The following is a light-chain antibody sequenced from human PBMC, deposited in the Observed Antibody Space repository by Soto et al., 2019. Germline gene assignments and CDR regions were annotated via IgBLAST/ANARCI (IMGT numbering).Light chain of an antibody. V-gene: IGKV3-15*01. CDR2: GAS. Sequence: IVLTQSPVTLSLSPGERATLSCRASQSVSGNLAWYQQKPGQAPRLLIYGASTRATGIPARFSGSGSGTEFTLTISSLQSEDFALYYCQQYNNWLWTFGQGTKVDI. CDR3: QQYNNWLWT. J-gene: IGKJ1*01. CDR1: QSVSGN.